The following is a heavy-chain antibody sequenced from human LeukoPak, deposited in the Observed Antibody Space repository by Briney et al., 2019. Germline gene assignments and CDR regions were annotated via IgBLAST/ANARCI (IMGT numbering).Heavy chain of an antibody. CDR1: GFIFSNYA. CDR2: ISGRSDNT. Sequence: GGSLRLSCAASGFIFSNYAMYWVRQAPGKGMEWVSAISGRSDNTFYAGSVKGRFPLSRGSSKNTLYLQMNSLRADDTAVYYCAKWGDYDVLTGYYVSDFWGQGTLVTVSS. J-gene: IGHJ4*02. V-gene: IGHV3-23*01. D-gene: IGHD3-9*01. CDR3: AKWGDYDVLTGYYVSDF.